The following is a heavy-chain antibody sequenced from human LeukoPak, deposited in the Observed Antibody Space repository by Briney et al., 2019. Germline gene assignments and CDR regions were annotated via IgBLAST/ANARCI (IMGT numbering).Heavy chain of an antibody. CDR3: ARGSAVAGTSYYYGMDV. V-gene: IGHV4-59*01. Sequence: SETLSLTCTVSGGSISIYYWSWIRQPPGKGLEWIGYIYYSGSTNYNPSLKSRVTISVDTSKNQFSLKLSSVTAADTAVYYCARGSAVAGTSYYYGMDVWGQGTTVTVSS. CDR1: GGSISIYY. D-gene: IGHD6-19*01. J-gene: IGHJ6*02. CDR2: IYYSGST.